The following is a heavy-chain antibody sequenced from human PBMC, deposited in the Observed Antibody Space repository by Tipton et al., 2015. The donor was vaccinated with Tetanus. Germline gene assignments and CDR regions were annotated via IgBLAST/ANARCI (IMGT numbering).Heavy chain of an antibody. Sequence: QLVQSGAEVRKPGESLKISCKASGYTFTSYWIGWVRQMPGKGLEWMGMLYPGDSDTRYSPSFSGQVTISADKSTDTAHLQWSGLKASDTAVYYCARRLGFSRTFDYWGQGTLVTVSS. CDR1: GYTFTSYW. CDR2: LYPGDSDT. D-gene: IGHD6-13*01. CDR3: ARRLGFSRTFDY. J-gene: IGHJ4*02. V-gene: IGHV5-51*01.